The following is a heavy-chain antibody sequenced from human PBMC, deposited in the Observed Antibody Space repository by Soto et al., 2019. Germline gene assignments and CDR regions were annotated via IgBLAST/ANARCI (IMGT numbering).Heavy chain of an antibody. CDR2: YSGFT. D-gene: IGHD4-17*01. V-gene: IGHV4-59*01. CDR3: ARDYGDYSFFFDF. J-gene: IGHJ4*02. Sequence: SETLSLTCTVSGGSITTYQWSWIRQPPGKGLEWIGGYSGFTDYNPSLESRATISVDHSKNQFSLTLRSVTAADSAVYYCARDYGDYSFFFDFWGQGALVTVS. CDR1: GGSITTYQ.